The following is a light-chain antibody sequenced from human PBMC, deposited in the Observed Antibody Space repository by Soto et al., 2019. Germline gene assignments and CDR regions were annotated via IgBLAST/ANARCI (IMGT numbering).Light chain of an antibody. CDR2: GAS. V-gene: IGKV3-20*01. CDR3: QPYGSSPSRN. CDR1: QSVSSSY. Sequence: EIVFTQSPGTLSLSPGERATLSCRASQSVSSSYLAWYQQKPGQAPRLLIYGASSRATGIPDRFSGSGSGTDFTLTISRLEPEDFAVYYCQPYGSSPSRNFGGGTKVDIK. J-gene: IGKJ4*01.